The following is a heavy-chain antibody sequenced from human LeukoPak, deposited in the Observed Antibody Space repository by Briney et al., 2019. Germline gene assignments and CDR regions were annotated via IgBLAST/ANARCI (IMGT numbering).Heavy chain of an antibody. D-gene: IGHD3-3*01. Sequence: PSETLSLTCTVSGGSISSYYWSWIRQPAGKGLEWIGRIYTSGSTNYNPSLKSRVTISVDESKNQFSLKLSSVTAADTAVYYCARDNRPGDFWSGYYFPYYMDVWGKGTTVTVSS. CDR1: GGSISSYY. J-gene: IGHJ6*03. CDR3: ARDNRPGDFWSGYYFPYYMDV. CDR2: IYTSGST. V-gene: IGHV4-4*07.